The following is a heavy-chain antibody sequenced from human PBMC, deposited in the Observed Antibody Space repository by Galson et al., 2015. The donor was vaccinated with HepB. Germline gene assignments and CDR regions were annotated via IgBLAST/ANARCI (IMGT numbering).Heavy chain of an antibody. D-gene: IGHD6-6*01. CDR3: ARTPLTLIAARPDWFDP. J-gene: IGHJ5*02. CDR2: ISSSSSYI. Sequence: SLRLSCAASGFTFSSYSMNWVRQAPGKGLEWVSSISSSSSYIYYADSVKGRFTIPRDNAKNSLYLQMNSLRAEDTAVYYCARTPLTLIAARPDWFDPWGQGTLVTVSS. CDR1: GFTFSSYS. V-gene: IGHV3-21*01.